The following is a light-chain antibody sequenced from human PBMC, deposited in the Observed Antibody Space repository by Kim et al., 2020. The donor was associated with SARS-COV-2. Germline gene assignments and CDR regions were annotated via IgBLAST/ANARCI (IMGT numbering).Light chain of an antibody. CDR2: GAS. CDR1: QGINNY. V-gene: IGKV1-16*02. CDR3: QQYNGYPYT. J-gene: IGKJ2*01. Sequence: SAYVGDRITMTCRASQGINNYLAWLQQRPGRAPRSLIYGASKLQSGVPSKFSGSGFGTDFTLTITNLQPEDFAAYYCQQYNGYPYTFGQGTKLEI.